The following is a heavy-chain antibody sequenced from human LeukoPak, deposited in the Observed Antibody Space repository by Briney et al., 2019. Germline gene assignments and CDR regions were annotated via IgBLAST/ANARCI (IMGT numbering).Heavy chain of an antibody. CDR1: GFTFSSYG. CDR3: ARRAGDYSHPYDY. J-gene: IGHJ4*02. CDR2: IRYDVSNK. V-gene: IGHV3-30*02. Sequence: GGSLRLSCAASGFTFSSYGMHWVRQAPGKGLEWGAFIRYDVSNKYYADSVKGGFTISRDNSKNTVHLQMNSLRAEDTAVYYCARRAGDYSHPYDYWGQGTLVTVSS. D-gene: IGHD3-22*01.